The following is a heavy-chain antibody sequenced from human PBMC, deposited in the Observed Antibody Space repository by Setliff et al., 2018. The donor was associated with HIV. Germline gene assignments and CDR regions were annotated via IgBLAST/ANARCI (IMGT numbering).Heavy chain of an antibody. CDR3: AGSRGYFVQAD. V-gene: IGHV3-7*01. J-gene: IGHJ4*02. Sequence: GSLRLSCAASGLTFSRYAMSWVRQAPGKGLEWVANIHQDGSEKYYVDSVKGRFTISRDNTKNLLYLEMNSLRADDTAVYYCAGSRGYFVQADWGQGTLVTVSS. CDR2: IHQDGSEK. D-gene: IGHD1-1*01. CDR1: GLTFSRYA.